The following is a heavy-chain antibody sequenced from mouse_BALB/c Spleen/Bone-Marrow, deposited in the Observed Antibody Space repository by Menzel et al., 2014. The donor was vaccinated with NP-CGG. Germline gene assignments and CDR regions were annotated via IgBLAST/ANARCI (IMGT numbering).Heavy chain of an antibody. CDR2: ISYSGSS. J-gene: IGHJ2*01. V-gene: IGHV3-2*02. CDR3: ARFTYDYDAGGFDY. Sequence: EVKVEESGPGLVKPSQSLSLPCTVTGYSITSDYAWNWIRQFPGNKLEWMGYISYSGSSNYNPSLKSRISITRDTSKNQFFLQLNSVTTEDTATYYCARFTYDYDAGGFDYWGQGTTLTVSS. D-gene: IGHD2-4*01. CDR1: GYSITSDYA.